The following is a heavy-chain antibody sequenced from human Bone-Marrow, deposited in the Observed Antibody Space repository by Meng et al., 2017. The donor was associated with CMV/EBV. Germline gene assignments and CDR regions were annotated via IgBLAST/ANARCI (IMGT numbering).Heavy chain of an antibody. V-gene: IGHV4-61*01. CDR1: GGSVSSGSYY. D-gene: IGHD3-22*01. CDR2: IYYSGST. CDR3: ARVDYDSSGYYEDFDD. J-gene: IGHJ4*02. Sequence: SETLSLTCTVSGGSVSSGSYYWSWIRQPPGKGLEWIGYIYYSGSTNYNPSLKSRVTISVDTSKNQFSLKLSSVTAADTAVYYCARVDYDSSGYYEDFDDWGQGNLVNFSS.